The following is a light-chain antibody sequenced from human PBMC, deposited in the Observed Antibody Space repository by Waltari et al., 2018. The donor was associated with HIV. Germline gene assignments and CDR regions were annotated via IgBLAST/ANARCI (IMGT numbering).Light chain of an antibody. CDR3: SSYTSSSTLV. Sequence: QSVLTQPPSASGTPGPRVTLPCSGSSSNIGSNSLSWYQQLPGKAPKLMIYEVSNRPSGVSNRFSGSKSGNTASLTISGLQAEDEADYYCSSYTSSSTLVFGTGTKVTVL. J-gene: IGLJ1*01. CDR1: SSNIGSNS. CDR2: EVS. V-gene: IGLV2-14*01.